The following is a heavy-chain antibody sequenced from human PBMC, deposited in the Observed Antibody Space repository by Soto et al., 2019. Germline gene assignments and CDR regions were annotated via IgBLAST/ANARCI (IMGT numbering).Heavy chain of an antibody. J-gene: IGHJ6*02. Sequence: ASVKVSCRASAVTFSSSTISWVRQAPGQELEWLGGLLPIFGTANYAHKFQGRVTITAHESTSTAYTELSRQRSHDRPRCYRARFLKSLFPGMAAWGQRTTVLVSS. CDR1: AVTFSSST. D-gene: IGHD3-3*01. CDR3: ARFLKSLFPGMAA. CDR2: LLPIFGTA. V-gene: IGHV1-69*13.